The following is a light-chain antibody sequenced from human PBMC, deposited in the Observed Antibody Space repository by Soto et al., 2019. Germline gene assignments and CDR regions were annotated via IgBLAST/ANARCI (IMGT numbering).Light chain of an antibody. CDR2: GAS. CDR1: QSVSSSY. Sequence: EIVLTQSPVTLSLSPGERATLSCRASQSVSSSYLAWYQQTPGQAPRLLLFGASSRAIDIPDRFSGSGSGTAFTLTISRLEPEDFAVYYCQQYDNSPWTFGQGTKVEIK. V-gene: IGKV3-20*01. CDR3: QQYDNSPWT. J-gene: IGKJ1*01.